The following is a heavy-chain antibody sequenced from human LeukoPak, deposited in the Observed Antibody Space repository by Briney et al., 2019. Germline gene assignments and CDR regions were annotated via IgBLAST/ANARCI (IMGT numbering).Heavy chain of an antibody. CDR1: GFTFSDYW. CDR2: VKQDSSQK. Sequence: PGGSLRLSCAASGFTFSDYWMTWVRQAPGKGLEWVANVKQDSSQKYYMDSVKGRFTISRDNAKTSLYLQLNSLRAEDTAMYYCVRDTGGSGSYPDYWGQGTLVTVSS. V-gene: IGHV3-7*01. J-gene: IGHJ4*02. D-gene: IGHD1-26*01. CDR3: VRDTGGSGSYPDY.